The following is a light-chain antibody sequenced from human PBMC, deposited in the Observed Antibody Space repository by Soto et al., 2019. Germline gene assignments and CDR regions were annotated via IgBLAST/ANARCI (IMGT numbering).Light chain of an antibody. CDR1: QSVSSN. V-gene: IGKV3-15*01. Sequence: EIVMTQSPATLSVSPGERATLSCRASQSVSSNLAWYQQKPGQAPRLLIYGASTRATGIPARFSGSGSGTEFTLTISSLQSEDFAVYYCQQYNNWPRTFVQGTKVEIE. CDR3: QQYNNWPRT. CDR2: GAS. J-gene: IGKJ1*01.